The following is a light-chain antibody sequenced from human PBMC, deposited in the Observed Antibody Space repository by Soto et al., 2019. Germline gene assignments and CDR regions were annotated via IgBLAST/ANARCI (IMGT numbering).Light chain of an antibody. J-gene: IGLJ2*01. Sequence: QSALTQPASVSGSPGQSITISCTGTSSDVGSHNLVSWYQQHPGKAPKLMIYEASKRPSGASNRFSGSNSGNTASLTISGLQAEDEADYYCCSYAGSSTFVIFGGGTKVTVL. CDR1: SSDVGSHNL. CDR2: EAS. CDR3: CSYAGSSTFVI. V-gene: IGLV2-23*02.